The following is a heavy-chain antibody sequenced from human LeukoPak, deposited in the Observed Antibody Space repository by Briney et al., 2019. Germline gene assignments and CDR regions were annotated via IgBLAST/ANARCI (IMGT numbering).Heavy chain of an antibody. CDR1: GGSISSSSYY. CDR2: IYYSGST. J-gene: IGHJ3*02. D-gene: IGHD3-10*01. CDR3: ASASTSITMVRGVNAFDI. Sequence: PSETLSLTCTVSGGSISSSSYYWGWIRQPPGKGLEWIGSIYYSGSTYYNPSLKSRVTISVDTSKNQFSLKLSSVTAADTAVYYCASASTSITMVRGVNAFDIWGQGTMVTVSS. V-gene: IGHV4-39*07.